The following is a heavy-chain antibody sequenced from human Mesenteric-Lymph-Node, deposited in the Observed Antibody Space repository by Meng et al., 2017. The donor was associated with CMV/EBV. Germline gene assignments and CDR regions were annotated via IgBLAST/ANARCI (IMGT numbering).Heavy chain of an antibody. CDR2: ITPVFDTA. J-gene: IGHJ4*02. CDR3: ARSPEEYSSTWGNFYFDN. CDR1: TFSSCY. D-gene: IGHD2-2*01. V-gene: IGHV1-69*05. Sequence: TFSSCYIMWVRQAPGQGLEWMGGITPVFDTADYAQKFRDRVTISMDDSATTAYMEMSSLRSEDTALYFCARSPEEYSSTWGNFYFDNWGQGILVTVSS.